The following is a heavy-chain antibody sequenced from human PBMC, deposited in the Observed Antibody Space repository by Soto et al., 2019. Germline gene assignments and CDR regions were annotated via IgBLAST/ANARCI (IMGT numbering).Heavy chain of an antibody. J-gene: IGHJ5*02. D-gene: IGHD1-26*01. CDR3: ARDLVGAPSGWFAP. CDR2: ISSSSSYT. Sequence: PGGSLRLSCAASGFTFSDYYMSWIRQAPGKGLEWVSYISSSSSYTNYADSVKGRFTISRDNAKNSLYLQMNSLRAEDTAVYYCARDLVGAPSGWFAPWGQGTLVTVSS. CDR1: GFTFSDYY. V-gene: IGHV3-11*06.